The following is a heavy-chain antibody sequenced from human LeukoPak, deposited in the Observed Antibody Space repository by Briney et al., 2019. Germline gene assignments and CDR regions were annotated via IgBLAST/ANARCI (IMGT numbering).Heavy chain of an antibody. CDR1: GFTFSNYG. CDR2: ISYDGSYK. J-gene: IGHJ4*02. D-gene: IGHD2-2*01. CDR3: AKEKVVVVPAAILDY. Sequence: TGGSLRLSCAASGFTFSNYGMHWVRQAPGKGLDWVTVISYDGSYKYYADSVKGRFTNSRDNSKNTLYLQMNSLRAEDTAVYYCAKEKVVVVPAAILDYWGQGTLVTVSS. V-gene: IGHV3-30*18.